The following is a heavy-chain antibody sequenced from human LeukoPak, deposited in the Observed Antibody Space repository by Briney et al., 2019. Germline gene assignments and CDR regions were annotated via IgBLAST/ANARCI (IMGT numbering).Heavy chain of an antibody. CDR3: ARGYDLRGYYYGMDV. CDR2: INPNSGGT. V-gene: IGHV1-2*02. D-gene: IGHD5-12*01. CDR1: GYTFTSYD. J-gene: IGHJ6*02. Sequence: ASVKVSCKASGYTFTSYDINWVRQAPGQGLEWMGWINPNSGGTNYAQKFQGRVTMTRDTSISTAYMELSRLRSDDTAVYYCARGYDLRGYYYGMDVWGQGTTVTVSS.